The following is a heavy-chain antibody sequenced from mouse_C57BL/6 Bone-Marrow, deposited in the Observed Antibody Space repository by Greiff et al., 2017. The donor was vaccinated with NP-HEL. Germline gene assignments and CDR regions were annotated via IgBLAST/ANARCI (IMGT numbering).Heavy chain of an antibody. CDR1: GFTFSSYA. V-gene: IGHV5-9-1*02. CDR2: ISSGGDYI. CDR3: TSYDGYYWFAY. Sequence: EVKLVESGEGLVKPGGSLKLSCAASGFTFSSYAMSWVRQTPEKRLEWVAYISSGGDYIYYADTVKGRFTISRDNARNTLYLQMSSLKSEDTAMYYCTSYDGYYWFAYWGQGTLVTVSA. J-gene: IGHJ3*01. D-gene: IGHD2-3*01.